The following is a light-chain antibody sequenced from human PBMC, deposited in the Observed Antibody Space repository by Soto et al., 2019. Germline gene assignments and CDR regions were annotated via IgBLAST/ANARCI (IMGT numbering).Light chain of an antibody. CDR2: AAS. CDR1: QSVSNY. Sequence: EIVLTQSPATLSLSPLEIVSLSFMASQSVSNYLAWYQQKPGQAPRLLVSAASNRATGIPAGFSGSGSGTDFTLTISSLEPEDFGVFYCQQRFDWPKITFGQGTRLEI. J-gene: IGKJ5*01. CDR3: QQRFDWPKIT. V-gene: IGKV3-11*01.